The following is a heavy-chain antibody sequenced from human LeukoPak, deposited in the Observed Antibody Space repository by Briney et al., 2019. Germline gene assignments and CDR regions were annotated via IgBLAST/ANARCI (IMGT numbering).Heavy chain of an antibody. CDR3: ARVRRDGYNRSNWFDP. D-gene: IGHD5-24*01. V-gene: IGHV4-30-4*01. CDR1: GDSISSGDYY. J-gene: IGHJ5*02. CDR2: IYYSGST. Sequence: PSQTLSLTCTVSGDSISSGDYYWSWIRQPPGKGPEWIGYIYYSGSTYYNPSLKSRVTISVDTSKNQFSLKLSSVTAADTAVYYCARVRRDGYNRSNWFDPWGQGTLVTVSS.